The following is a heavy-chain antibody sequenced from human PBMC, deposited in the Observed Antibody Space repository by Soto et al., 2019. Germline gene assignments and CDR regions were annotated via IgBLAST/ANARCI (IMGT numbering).Heavy chain of an antibody. J-gene: IGHJ6*03. CDR1: GYTFTNYG. CDR2: MSTDNAKA. D-gene: IGHD1-20*01. V-gene: IGHV1-18*04. CDR3: GRDVTGYYYMDV. Sequence: QVQLVQSGPEVKRPGASVKVSCKASGYTFTNYGINWVRQAPGQGLEWMGWMSTDNAKAHYTQNLQGKVTMSTETSTNTAYMELRSLSSDDTAVYYCGRDVTGYYYMDVWGKGTTVTVSS.